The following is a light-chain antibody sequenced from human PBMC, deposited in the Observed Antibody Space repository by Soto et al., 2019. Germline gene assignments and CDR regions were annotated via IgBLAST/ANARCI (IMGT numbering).Light chain of an antibody. CDR2: SNN. Sequence: QSVLTQPPSASGTPGQRVTIYCSGSSSNIGTNFVSWYQQLPGAAPKLLFDSNNQRPSGVPDRFSGSQSGTSASLAISGLRSEDEANYYCAAWDDSLSGRVFGGGTKLTVL. CDR3: AAWDDSLSGRV. CDR1: SSNIGTNF. J-gene: IGLJ2*01. V-gene: IGLV1-47*02.